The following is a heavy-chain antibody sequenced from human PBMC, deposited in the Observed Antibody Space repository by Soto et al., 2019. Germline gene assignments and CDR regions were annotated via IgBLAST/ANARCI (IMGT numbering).Heavy chain of an antibody. J-gene: IGHJ5*02. CDR1: GGSISSGDYY. V-gene: IGHV4-30-4*01. CDR2: IYYSGST. Sequence: SETLSLTCTVSGGSISSGDYYWSWIRQPPGKGLERIGYIYYSGSTYYNPSLKSRVTISVDTSKNQFSLKLSSVTAADTAVYYCAREVLWFGEPFAYNWFDPWGQGTLVTVSS. CDR3: AREVLWFGEPFAYNWFDP. D-gene: IGHD3-10*01.